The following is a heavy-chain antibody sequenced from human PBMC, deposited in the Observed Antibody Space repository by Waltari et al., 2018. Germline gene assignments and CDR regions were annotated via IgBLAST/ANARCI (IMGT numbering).Heavy chain of an antibody. CDR3: ARDRLSGGAAFYYYGMDV. V-gene: IGHV3-21*01. Sequence: EVQLVESGGGLVKPGGSLRLSCAASGFTFSRYSMNWVRQAPGKGLEWVSSISSSSSYIYYADSVKGRFTISRDNAKNSLYLQMNSLRAEDTAVYYCARDRLSGGAAFYYYGMDVWGQGTTVTVSS. CDR1: GFTFSRYS. CDR2: ISSSSSYI. D-gene: IGHD3-10*01. J-gene: IGHJ6*02.